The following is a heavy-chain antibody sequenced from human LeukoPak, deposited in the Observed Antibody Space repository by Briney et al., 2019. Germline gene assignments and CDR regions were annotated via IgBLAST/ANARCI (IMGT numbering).Heavy chain of an antibody. D-gene: IGHD2-15*01. V-gene: IGHV3-64*01. Sequence: GGSLRLSCAASGVTFSSYTMHWVRQAPGKGLEYVSAISSNGGSTYYANSVKGRFTISRDNSKNTLYLQMGSLRAEDMAVYYCARVGRIGGQDYWGQGTLVTVSS. J-gene: IGHJ4*02. CDR2: ISSNGGST. CDR1: GVTFSSYT. CDR3: ARVGRIGGQDY.